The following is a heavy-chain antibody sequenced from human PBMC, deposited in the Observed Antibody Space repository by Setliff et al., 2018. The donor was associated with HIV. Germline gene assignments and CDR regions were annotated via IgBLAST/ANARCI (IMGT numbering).Heavy chain of an antibody. CDR2: ISAYNGNR. V-gene: IGHV1-18*01. Sequence: ASVKVSCKASGYTFTSYGISWVRQAPGQGLEWIGWISAYNGNRNYAQKLQGRVTMTADKSTSTAYMELSSLRSEDTAVYYCARFCSGGSCYGAFDIWGQGTMVTVSS. CDR1: GYTFTSYG. CDR3: ARFCSGGSCYGAFDI. J-gene: IGHJ3*02. D-gene: IGHD2-15*01.